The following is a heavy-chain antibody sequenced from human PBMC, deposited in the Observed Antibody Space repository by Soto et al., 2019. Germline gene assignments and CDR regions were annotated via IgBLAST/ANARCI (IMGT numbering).Heavy chain of an antibody. Sequence: QVQLQQWGAGLLKPSENLSLTCAVYGGSFSGYYWSWIRQPPGKGLEWIGEINHSGSTHYNPSPKSRVTISADTSKIQFSLRLSSVTAADTAVYYCARIGYYDFWSGYYTPSIDAFDIWGQGTMVTVSS. CDR2: INHSGST. V-gene: IGHV4-34*01. J-gene: IGHJ3*02. CDR3: ARIGYYDFWSGYYTPSIDAFDI. CDR1: GGSFSGYY. D-gene: IGHD3-3*01.